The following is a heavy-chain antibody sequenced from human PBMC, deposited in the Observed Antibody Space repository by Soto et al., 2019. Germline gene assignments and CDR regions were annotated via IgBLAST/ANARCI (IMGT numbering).Heavy chain of an antibody. V-gene: IGHV4-59*08. CDR2: VPYTEST. D-gene: IGHD2-8*01. CDR3: ARRRCLGVRCYEGNWLDP. CDR1: GDSINNYY. Sequence: VQLQESGPRLVKPSETLSLTCTVSGDSINNYYWNWVRQRPGKGLEWIGYVPYTESTNYNPSLKSRVTMSMDASKNQFSLKLTSVTAADTALYYCARRRCLGVRCYEGNWLDPWGQGILVTVSS. J-gene: IGHJ5*02.